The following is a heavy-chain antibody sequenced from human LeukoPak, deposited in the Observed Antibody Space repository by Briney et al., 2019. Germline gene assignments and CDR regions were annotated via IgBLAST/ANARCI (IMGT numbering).Heavy chain of an antibody. J-gene: IGHJ1*01. CDR1: GGSLSAYY. V-gene: IGHV4-34*01. Sequence: SETLSLTCAVYGGSLSAYYWTWIRQPPGKGLEWIGEINHGVSTDYNPSLKSRVTISVDTSTNQFSLKLSSVTAADTAVYYCARYLDYGGNSRVFQHWGQGTLVTVSS. CDR3: ARYLDYGGNSRVFQH. D-gene: IGHD4-23*01. CDR2: INHGVST.